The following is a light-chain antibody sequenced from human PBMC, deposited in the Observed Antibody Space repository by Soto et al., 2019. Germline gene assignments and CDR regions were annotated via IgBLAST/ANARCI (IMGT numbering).Light chain of an antibody. CDR3: CSYAGSSTYV. Sequence: QSVLTQPASVSGSAGQSITISCSGTMRDVGAYNLVSWYQQHPGKAPKLMIYEGSKRPSGVSNRFSGSKSGNTASLTISGLQAEDEADYYCCSYAGSSTYVFGTGTKVTVL. CDR2: EGS. CDR1: MRDVGAYNL. J-gene: IGLJ1*01. V-gene: IGLV2-23*01.